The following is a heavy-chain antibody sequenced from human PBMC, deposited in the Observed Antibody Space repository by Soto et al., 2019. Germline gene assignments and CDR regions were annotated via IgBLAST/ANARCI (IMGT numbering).Heavy chain of an antibody. J-gene: IGHJ4*02. CDR2: IIPIFGTA. CDR3: ARRAVYYDSSGYYYKPYYFDY. CDR1: GGTFSSYA. V-gene: IGHV1-69*13. D-gene: IGHD3-22*01. Sequence: ASVKVSCKAAGGTFSSYAISWVRQAPGQGLEWMGGIIPIFGTANYAQKFQGRVTITADESTSTAYMELSSLRSEDTAVYYCARRAVYYDSSGYYYKPYYFDYWGQGTLVTVSS.